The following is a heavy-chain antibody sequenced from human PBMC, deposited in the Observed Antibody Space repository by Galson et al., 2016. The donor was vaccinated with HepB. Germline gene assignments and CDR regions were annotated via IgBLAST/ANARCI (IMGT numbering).Heavy chain of an antibody. CDR3: ARGNGRPGERGDY. Sequence: SLRLSCAGSGFTFSSNWMSWVRRAPGKGLEWVANIKEDGSEKYYVDSVKGRFTISRDNAKNSLFLQMNSLRAEDTAVYYCARGNGRPGERGDYWGQGTLVTVPS. CDR1: GFTFSSNW. J-gene: IGHJ4*02. CDR2: IKEDGSEK. D-gene: IGHD1-1*01. V-gene: IGHV3-7*02.